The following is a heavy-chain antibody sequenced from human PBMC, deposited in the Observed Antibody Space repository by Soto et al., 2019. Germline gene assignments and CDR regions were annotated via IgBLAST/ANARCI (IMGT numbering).Heavy chain of an antibody. CDR2: IWYDGSNK. CDR3: ARDLGRDTAMDHDAFDI. D-gene: IGHD5-18*01. J-gene: IGHJ3*02. V-gene: IGHV3-33*01. Sequence: PGGSLRLSCAASGFTFSSYGMHWVRQAPGKGLEWVAVIWYDGSNKHYADSVKGRFTISRDNSKNTLYLQMNSLRAEDTAVYYCARDLGRDTAMDHDAFDIWGQGTMVTVSS. CDR1: GFTFSSYG.